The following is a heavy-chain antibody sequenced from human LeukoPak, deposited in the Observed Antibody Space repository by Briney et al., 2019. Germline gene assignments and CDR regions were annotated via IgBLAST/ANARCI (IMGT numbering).Heavy chain of an antibody. CDR1: GFTFNIYP. D-gene: IGHD2-15*01. V-gene: IGHV3-23*01. CDR2: IGTSGDT. CDR3: AKSRIVDRRGYFDY. J-gene: IGHJ4*02. Sequence: GDSLRLSCVASGFTFNIYPMTWVRQSPGKGLEWVSTIGTSGDTYYADSVKGRFTISRDDSKNTLYLQMLSLGAEDTAVYYCAKSRIVDRRGYFDYWGQGTLVTVSS.